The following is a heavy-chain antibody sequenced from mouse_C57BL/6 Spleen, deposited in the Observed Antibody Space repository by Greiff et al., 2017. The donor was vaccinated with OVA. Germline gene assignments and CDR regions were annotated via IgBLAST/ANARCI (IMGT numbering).Heavy chain of an antibody. CDR2: IYPGSGST. CDR3: ESPGENYCYYDYDSAWFAY. V-gene: IGHV1-55*01. Sequence: VQLQQPGAELVKPGASVKMSCKASGYTFTSYWITWVKQRPGQGLEWIGDIYPGSGSTNYNEKFKSKATLTVDTSSSTAYMQLSSLTSEDSAVYYCESPGENYCYYDYDSAWFAYWGQGTLVTVSA. J-gene: IGHJ3*01. D-gene: IGHD2-4*01. CDR1: GYTFTSYW.